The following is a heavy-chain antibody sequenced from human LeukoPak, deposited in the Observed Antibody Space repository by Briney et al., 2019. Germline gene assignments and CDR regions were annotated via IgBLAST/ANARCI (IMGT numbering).Heavy chain of an antibody. CDR3: ARDFTDDSGWYNWFDP. J-gene: IGHJ5*02. Sequence: ASVKVSCKASGYTFTGYYMHWVRQAPGQGLEWMGWINPNSGGTNYAQKFQGRVTMTRDTSISTAYMELSRLRSDDTAVYYCARDFTDDSGWYNWFDPWGQGTLVTVSS. V-gene: IGHV1-2*02. CDR1: GYTFTGYY. D-gene: IGHD6-19*01. CDR2: INPNSGGT.